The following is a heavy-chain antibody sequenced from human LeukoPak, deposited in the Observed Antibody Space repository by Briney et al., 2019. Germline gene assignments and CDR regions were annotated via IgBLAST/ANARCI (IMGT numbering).Heavy chain of an antibody. CDR2: ISSSSSYI. Sequence: GGSLRLSCAASGFTFSSYSMNWVRQAPGKGLEWVSFISSSSSYIYYADSVKGRFTISRDNAKNSLYLQMNSLRAEDTAVYYCARDASRDTIFGVVTKSSFDPWGQGTLVTVSS. V-gene: IGHV3-21*01. CDR1: GFTFSSYS. CDR3: ARDASRDTIFGVVTKSSFDP. D-gene: IGHD3-3*01. J-gene: IGHJ5*02.